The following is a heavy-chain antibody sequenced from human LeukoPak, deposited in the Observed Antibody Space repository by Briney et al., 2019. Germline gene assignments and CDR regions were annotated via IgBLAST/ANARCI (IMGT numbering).Heavy chain of an antibody. CDR1: GYTLTTYA. D-gene: IGHD1-26*01. Sequence: GASVKVSCKASGYTLTTYAMHWVRQAPGQGLEWMAWIHAGNGNTRYSQEFQGRVTITTDTSASTAYMELSSLRSEDKAVYYCARETGGSYSRRFDYWGQGTLVTVSS. CDR2: IHAGNGNT. J-gene: IGHJ4*02. CDR3: ARETGGSYSRRFDY. V-gene: IGHV1-3*03.